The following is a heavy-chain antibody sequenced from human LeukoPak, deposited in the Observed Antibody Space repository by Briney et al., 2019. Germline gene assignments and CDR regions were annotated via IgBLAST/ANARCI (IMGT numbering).Heavy chain of an antibody. CDR2: INPKSGGT. Sequence: ASVKVSCKASGYTFTSYAMNWARQAPGQGLEWMGWINPKSGGTDYAQKFQGRVTLTRDTSISTAYMELSRLTSDDTAVYYCARDLAAITTGSHNWFDPWGQGTLVTVSS. V-gene: IGHV1-2*02. CDR1: GYTFTSYA. D-gene: IGHD3-22*01. J-gene: IGHJ5*02. CDR3: ARDLAAITTGSHNWFDP.